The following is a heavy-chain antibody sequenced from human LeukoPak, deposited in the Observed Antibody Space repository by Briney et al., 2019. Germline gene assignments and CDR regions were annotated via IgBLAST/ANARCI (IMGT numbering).Heavy chain of an antibody. CDR3: ARVGGWLGPGTKGDY. Sequence: GGSLRLSCAASGFTVSSNYMSWVRQAPGKGLEWVSVIYSGGSTYYADSVKGRFTISRDNSKNTLYLQMNSLRAEDTAVYYCARVGGWLGPGTKGDYWGQGTLVTVSS. D-gene: IGHD5-18*01. CDR2: IYSGGST. J-gene: IGHJ4*02. V-gene: IGHV3-53*01. CDR1: GFTVSSNY.